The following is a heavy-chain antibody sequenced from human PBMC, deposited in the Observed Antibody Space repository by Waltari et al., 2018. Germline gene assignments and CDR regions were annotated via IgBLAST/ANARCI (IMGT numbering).Heavy chain of an antibody. CDR2: IYHSGST. CDR1: GGSMSSGANS. J-gene: IGHJ4*02. D-gene: IGHD5-18*01. V-gene: IGHV4-30-2*01. CDR3: VRTLGYTYGYDY. Sequence: QLQLQESGSGLVKPSQTLSLTCAVSGGSMSSGANSWGWIRQPPGKGLEWIGYIYHSGSTYYNPSLKSRVTTSVDRSRNQFSLMLSSVTAADTAVYYCVRTLGYTYGYDYWGQGTLVTVSS.